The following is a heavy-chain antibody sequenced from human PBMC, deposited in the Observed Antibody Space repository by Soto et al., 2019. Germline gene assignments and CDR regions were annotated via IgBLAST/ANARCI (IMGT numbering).Heavy chain of an antibody. J-gene: IGHJ6*02. Sequence: QVQLEQSGAEVKKPGSSVKVSCKASGDTFGTYAISWMRRAPGQSLEWMGQINAGFGATDLAQMFQGRVTITADKSTTSVYMELSSLRSDDTAVYYCATDCSGGSCHGASGMDGWGQGPTVTVSS. CDR3: ATDCSGGSCHGASGMDG. CDR1: GDTFGTYA. CDR2: INAGFGAT. V-gene: IGHV1-69*06. D-gene: IGHD2-15*01.